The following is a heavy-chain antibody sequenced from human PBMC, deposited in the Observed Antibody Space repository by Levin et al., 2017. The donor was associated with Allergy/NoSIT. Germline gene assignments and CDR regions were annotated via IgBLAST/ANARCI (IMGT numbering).Heavy chain of an antibody. CDR1: GFTFSSYS. V-gene: IGHV3-48*01. D-gene: IGHD6-13*01. CDR2: ISSSSSTI. CDR3: ARDRRVKQQLDEEYYYYYYMDV. Sequence: GGSLRLSCAASGFTFSSYSMNWVRQAPGKGLEWVSYISSSSSTIYYADSVKGRFTISRDNAKNSLYLQMNSLRAEDTAVYYCARDRRVKQQLDEEYYYYYYMDVWGKGTTVTVSS. J-gene: IGHJ6*03.